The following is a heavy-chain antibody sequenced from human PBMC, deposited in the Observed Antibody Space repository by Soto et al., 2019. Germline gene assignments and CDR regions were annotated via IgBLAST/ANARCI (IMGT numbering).Heavy chain of an antibody. Sequence: ASVKVSCKASGYTFTSYGISWVRQAPGQGLEWMGWISAYNGNTNYAQKLQGRVTVTTDTSTSTAYMELRSLRSDDTAVYYCARAVAGVGIVVVITNPLFDYWGQRTLVT. V-gene: IGHV1-18*01. CDR1: GYTFTSYG. CDR3: ARAVAGVGIVVVITNPLFDY. D-gene: IGHD3-22*01. J-gene: IGHJ4*02. CDR2: ISAYNGNT.